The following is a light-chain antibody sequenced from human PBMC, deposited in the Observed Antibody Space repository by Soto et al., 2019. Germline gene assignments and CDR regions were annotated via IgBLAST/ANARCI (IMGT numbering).Light chain of an antibody. CDR2: GAS. J-gene: IGKJ1*01. CDR1: QSVGRN. Sequence: EIVMTQSPATLSVSPGERATLSCRASQSVGRNLAWYQQKPGQAPRLLIYGASPRATGIPARFSGSGSGTEFNLNISSLQFEDFAVYYCQQYNNWPRTFGQGTKV. V-gene: IGKV3-15*01. CDR3: QQYNNWPRT.